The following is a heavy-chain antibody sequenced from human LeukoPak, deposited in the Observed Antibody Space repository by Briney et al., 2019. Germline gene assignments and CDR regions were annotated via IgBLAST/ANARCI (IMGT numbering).Heavy chain of an antibody. CDR2: IRYSGST. D-gene: IGHD1-1*01. CDR3: ATSPYNSYYYYMDV. CDR1: GDSLSSGGYS. J-gene: IGHJ6*03. Sequence: SQTLSLTCEVSGDSLSSGGYSWSWIRQPPGKGLEWIGYIRYSGSTYYNPSLKSRLTMSVEASKTQFSLRLSSVTAADTAVYYCATSPYNSYYYYMDVWGKGTTVTVSS. V-gene: IGHV4-30-4*07.